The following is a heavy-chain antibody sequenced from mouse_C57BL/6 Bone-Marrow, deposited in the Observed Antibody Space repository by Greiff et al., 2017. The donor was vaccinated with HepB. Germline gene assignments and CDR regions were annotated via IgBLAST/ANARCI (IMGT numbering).Heavy chain of an antibody. J-gene: IGHJ1*03. CDR2: IWRGGST. V-gene: IGHV2-5*01. CDR1: GFSFTSYG. Sequence: QVQLKESGPGLVQPSQCLSITCTVSGFSFTSYGVHWVRQSPGKGLEWLGVIWRGGSTDYNAAFMSRLSITKDNSKCQVFFKMTSLRADETAIYYCAKNEGNYGSDWYFEVWGTGTTVTVSS. CDR3: AKNEGNYGSDWYFEV. D-gene: IGHD2-1*01.